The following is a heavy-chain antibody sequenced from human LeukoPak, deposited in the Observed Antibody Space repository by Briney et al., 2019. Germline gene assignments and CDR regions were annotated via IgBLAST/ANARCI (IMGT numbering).Heavy chain of an antibody. D-gene: IGHD4-23*01. CDR1: GGSISSYY. V-gene: IGHV4-59*01. CDR2: IYYSGST. J-gene: IGHJ5*02. Sequence: PSETLSLTCTVSGGSISSYYWSWIRQPPGKGLEWIGYIYYSGSTNYNPSLKSRVTISVDTSKNQFSLRLSSVTAADTAVYYCARRRVTPGWFDPWGQGTLVTVSS. CDR3: ARRRVTPGWFDP.